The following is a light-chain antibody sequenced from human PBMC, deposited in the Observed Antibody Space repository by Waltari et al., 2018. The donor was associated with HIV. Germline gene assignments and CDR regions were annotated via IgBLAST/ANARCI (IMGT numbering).Light chain of an antibody. CDR2: QGS. CDR3: QQYDTFTDT. CDR1: QKISSW. J-gene: IGKJ2*01. V-gene: IGKV1-5*01. Sequence: DIQLTQSPSTPSASVGDTVTITCRASQKISSWLAWYQQNPGKAPNLLIYQGSTLQGGVPSRFSGSGSGTDFTLTINKLQSDDFGTYYCQQYDTFTDTFGPGTNLEIK.